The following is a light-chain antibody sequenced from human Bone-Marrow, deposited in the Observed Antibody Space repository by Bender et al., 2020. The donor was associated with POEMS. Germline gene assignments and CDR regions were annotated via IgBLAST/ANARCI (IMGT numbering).Light chain of an antibody. CDR3: SSYTSSSTLDV. J-gene: IGLJ1*01. CDR2: EVD. Sequence: QSALTQPASLSGSPGQSITISCTGSSSDVGTYNLVSWYQHYPGKAPKLMIYEVDQRPSGVPDRFSGSKSGNTASLTISGLQAEDEADYYCSSYTSSSTLDVFGTGTKVTVL. CDR1: SSDVGTYNL. V-gene: IGLV2-14*02.